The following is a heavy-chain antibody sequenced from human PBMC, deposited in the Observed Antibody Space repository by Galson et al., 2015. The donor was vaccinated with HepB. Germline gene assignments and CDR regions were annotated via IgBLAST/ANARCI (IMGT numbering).Heavy chain of an antibody. CDR1: GYTFTSYG. V-gene: IGHV1-69*13. D-gene: IGHD6-13*01. CDR3: ARVAGIAAASLWGYFDY. Sequence: SVKVSCKASGYTFTSYGISWVRQAPGQGLEWMGGIIPIFGTANYAQKFQGRVTITADESTSTAYMELSSLRSEDTAVYYCARVAGIAAASLWGYFDYWGQGTLVTVSS. CDR2: IIPIFGTA. J-gene: IGHJ4*02.